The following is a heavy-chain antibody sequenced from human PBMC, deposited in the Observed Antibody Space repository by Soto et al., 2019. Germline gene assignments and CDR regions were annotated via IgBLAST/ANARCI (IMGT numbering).Heavy chain of an antibody. CDR2: ISAHNGNT. Sequence: QVHLVQSGAEVKKPGASVKVSCKASGYTFTSYGITWVRQAPGQGLEWMGGISAHNGNTDYAQKLQGRVIVTRDTSTSTAYVKLRSPISDDTVVHYGARGRYGDYWGQGARVTVSS. D-gene: IGHD1-1*01. CDR3: ARGRYGDY. V-gene: IGHV1-18*01. J-gene: IGHJ4*02. CDR1: GYTFTSYG.